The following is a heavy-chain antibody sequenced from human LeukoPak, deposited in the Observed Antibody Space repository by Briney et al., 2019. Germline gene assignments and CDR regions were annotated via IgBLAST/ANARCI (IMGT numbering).Heavy chain of an antibody. CDR3: ARGQRSYFRAVDD. CDR1: GGSITTYY. Sequence: PSETLSLTCTVSGGSITTYYWSRIRQPPGKGLEWIGYIYYSGSTNYNPSLKSRVTISVDTSKNQFSLKLSSVTAADTAVYYCARGQRSYFRAVDDWGQGTLVTVSS. CDR2: IYYSGST. V-gene: IGHV4-59*01. D-gene: IGHD1-26*01. J-gene: IGHJ4*02.